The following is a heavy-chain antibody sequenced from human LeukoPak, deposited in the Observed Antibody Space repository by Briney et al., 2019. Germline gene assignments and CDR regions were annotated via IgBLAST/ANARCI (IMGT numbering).Heavy chain of an antibody. CDR2: ISYDGSDK. Sequence: PGRSLRLSCAASGFTFSIYGMHWVRQAPGKGLEWVAFISYDGSDKYYADSVKGRFTISRDNSKNTLYLQMNSLRAEDTAVYYCAKGPDSSGYYYYVDYWGRGTLVTVSS. J-gene: IGHJ4*02. D-gene: IGHD3-22*01. V-gene: IGHV3-30*18. CDR1: GFTFSIYG. CDR3: AKGPDSSGYYYYVDY.